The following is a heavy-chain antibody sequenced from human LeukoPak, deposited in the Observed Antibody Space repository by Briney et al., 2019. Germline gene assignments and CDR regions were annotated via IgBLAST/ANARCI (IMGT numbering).Heavy chain of an antibody. J-gene: IGHJ6*02. D-gene: IGHD3-22*01. CDR2: IYHSGST. V-gene: IGHV4-4*02. Sequence: PSETLSLTCAVSGGSIDSSNWWSWVRQPPGKGLEWIGEIYHSGSTNYNPSLKSRVTISIDKSKNQFSLKLSSVTAADTAVYYCARHDWYYDSSGYYRHYGMDVWGQGTTVTVSS. CDR3: ARHDWYYDSSGYYRHYGMDV. CDR1: GGSIDSSNW.